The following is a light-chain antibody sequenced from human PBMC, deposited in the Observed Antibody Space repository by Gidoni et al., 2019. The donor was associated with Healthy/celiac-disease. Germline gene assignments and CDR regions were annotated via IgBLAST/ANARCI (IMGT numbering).Light chain of an antibody. CDR3: QAWDSSTAVV. CDR2: QDS. J-gene: IGLJ2*01. CDR1: KLGDKY. V-gene: IGLV3-1*01. Sequence: SYELTQPPSVSVPPGQPASITCSDDKLGDKYACWYQQKPGQSPVMVIDQDSKRPSGIPERFSGSNSGNTATLTISGTQAMDEADYYCQAWDSSTAVVFGGGTQLTVL.